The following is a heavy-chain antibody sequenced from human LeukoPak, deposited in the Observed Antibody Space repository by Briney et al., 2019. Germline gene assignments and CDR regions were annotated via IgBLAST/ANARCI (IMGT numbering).Heavy chain of an antibody. J-gene: IGHJ6*03. CDR2: ISYDGSIE. V-gene: IGHV3-30*04. Sequence: GWSLRLSCAASGFTFSSYAMHWVRQAPGKGLEWVAVISYDGSIEYYADSVKGRFTISRDNSKSTLYLQMNSLRAEDTAMYYCARDGRGQLLVPYYYYYMDVWGKGTTVTVSS. D-gene: IGHD6-13*01. CDR1: GFTFSSYA. CDR3: ARDGRGQLLVPYYYYYMDV.